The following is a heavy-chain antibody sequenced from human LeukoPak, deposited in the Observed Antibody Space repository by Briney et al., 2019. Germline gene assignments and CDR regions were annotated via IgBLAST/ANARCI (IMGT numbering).Heavy chain of an antibody. CDR2: ISTSVSTT. Sequence: AGGSLRLSCAASGLTFSNYELNWVRPAPGKGPEWISYISTSVSTTYYADSVKGRFTISRDNAKNSLYLQMNSLRVEDSAVYYCARLAYLDYWGQGTLVTVSS. CDR1: GLTFSNYE. J-gene: IGHJ4*02. CDR3: ARLAYLDY. D-gene: IGHD3-3*02. V-gene: IGHV3-48*03.